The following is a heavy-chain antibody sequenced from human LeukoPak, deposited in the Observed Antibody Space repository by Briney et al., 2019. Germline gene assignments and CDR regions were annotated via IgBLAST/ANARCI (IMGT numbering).Heavy chain of an antibody. CDR3: ARFFYYGSGSYRFDP. CDR1: GGSISSSSYN. D-gene: IGHD3-10*01. Sequence: PSETLSLTCTVSGGSISSSSYNWGWIRQPPGKGLEWIGSIYYSGSTYYNPSLKSRVTISVDTSKNQFSLKLSSVTAADTAVYYCARFFYYGSGSYRFDPWGQGTLVTVSS. V-gene: IGHV4-39*07. CDR2: IYYSGST. J-gene: IGHJ5*02.